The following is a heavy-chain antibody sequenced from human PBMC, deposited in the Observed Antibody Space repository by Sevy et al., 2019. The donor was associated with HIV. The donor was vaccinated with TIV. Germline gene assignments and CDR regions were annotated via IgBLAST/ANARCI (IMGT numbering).Heavy chain of an antibody. V-gene: IGHV3-23*01. CDR3: AKDSEESVGATTRGDAFDI. CDR2: ISGSGGST. CDR1: GFTFSSYA. D-gene: IGHD1-26*01. Sequence: GGSLRLSCAASGFTFSSYAMSWVRQAPGKGLEWVSAISGSGGSTYYADSVKGRFTISRDNSKNTLYLQMNSLRAEDTAVYYCAKDSEESVGATTRGDAFDIWGQGTMVTVSS. J-gene: IGHJ3*02.